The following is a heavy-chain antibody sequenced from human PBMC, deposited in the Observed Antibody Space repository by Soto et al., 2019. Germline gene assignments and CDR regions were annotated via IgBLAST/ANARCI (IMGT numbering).Heavy chain of an antibody. Sequence: GGSLRLSGAASGFTFSSYAMSWVRHAPGKGLEWVSAISGSGGSTYYADSVKGRFTIARDNSKNTLYLQMNSLRAEDTAVYYCALDPGIAVAGDDYWGQGRRVTDPS. CDR2: ISGSGGST. J-gene: IGHJ4*02. CDR1: GFTFSSYA. D-gene: IGHD6-19*01. CDR3: ALDPGIAVAGDDY. V-gene: IGHV3-23*01.